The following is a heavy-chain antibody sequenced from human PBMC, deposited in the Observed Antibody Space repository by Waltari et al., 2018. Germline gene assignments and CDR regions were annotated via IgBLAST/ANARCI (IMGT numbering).Heavy chain of an antibody. CDR2: IRYDGSNK. CDR3: AKQVGQLVYYYYGMDV. CDR1: GFTFSSYG. Sequence: CAASGFTFSSYGMHWVRQALGKGLEWVAFIRYDGSNKYYADSVKGRFTISRDNSKNTLYLQMNSLRAEDTAVYYCAKQVGQLVYYYYGMDVWGQGTTVTVSS. J-gene: IGHJ6*02. D-gene: IGHD6-13*01. V-gene: IGHV3-30*02.